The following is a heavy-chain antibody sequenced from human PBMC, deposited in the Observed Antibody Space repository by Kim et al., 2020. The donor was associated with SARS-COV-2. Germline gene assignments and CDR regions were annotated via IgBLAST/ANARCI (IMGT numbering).Heavy chain of an antibody. V-gene: IGHV4-59*13. CDR3: ARFARYSAAWYLDY. CDR1: CGSINTYY. Sequence: SETLSLTCTVSCGSINTYYWSWIRQPPGKGLEWIAYIYYIGSTNYNPSLKSRSTISVDTSKNQFSLRLTSVTAADTAIYYCARFARYSAAWYLDYWGHGTLVTVSS. J-gene: IGHJ4*01. CDR2: IYYIGST. D-gene: IGHD5-12*01.